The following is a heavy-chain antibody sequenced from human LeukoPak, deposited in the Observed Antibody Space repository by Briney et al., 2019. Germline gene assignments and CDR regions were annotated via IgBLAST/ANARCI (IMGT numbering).Heavy chain of an antibody. CDR1: GYTFTGYY. J-gene: IGHJ4*02. CDR2: INPNSGGT. Sequence: ASVKVSCKASGYTFTGYYMHWVRQAPGQGLEWMGRINPNSGGTNDAQKFQGRVTMTRDTSISTAYMELSRLRSGDTAVYYCARATRGITGTTSDYWGQGTLVTVSS. V-gene: IGHV1-2*06. D-gene: IGHD1-20*01. CDR3: ARATRGITGTTSDY.